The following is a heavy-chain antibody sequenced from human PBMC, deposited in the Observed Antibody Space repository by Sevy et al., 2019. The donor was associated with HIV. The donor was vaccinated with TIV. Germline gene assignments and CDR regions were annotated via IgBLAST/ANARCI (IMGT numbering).Heavy chain of an antibody. Sequence: GGSLRLSCAASGFTFSNHSMHWVRQAPGKGLEWVAVISYDGSYKNYGDSVKGRFTISRDNSKNTLYLQMDSLRAEDTAVFYCAKGPFGGNDFASWGQGTLVTVSS. V-gene: IGHV3-30*18. J-gene: IGHJ4*02. CDR1: GFTFSNHS. CDR2: ISYDGSYK. D-gene: IGHD2-15*01. CDR3: AKGPFGGNDFAS.